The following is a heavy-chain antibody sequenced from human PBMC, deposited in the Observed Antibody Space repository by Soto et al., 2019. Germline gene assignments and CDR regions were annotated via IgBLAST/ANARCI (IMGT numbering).Heavy chain of an antibody. CDR1: GFTFSDHH. V-gene: IGHV3-72*01. CDR3: SRDLGS. J-gene: IGHJ5*02. CDR2: TRNKANSYTT. Sequence: EVQLVESGGGLVQPGGSLRLSCAASGFTFSDHHMDWVRQAPGKGLEWVGRTRNKANSYTTEYAASVKGRFTISRDDSTNSVYLQMNSMKTEDTAVYYCSRDLGSWGQGTLVTVSS.